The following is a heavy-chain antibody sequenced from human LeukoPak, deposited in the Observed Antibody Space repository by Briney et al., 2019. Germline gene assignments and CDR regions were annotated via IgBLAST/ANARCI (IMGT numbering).Heavy chain of an antibody. J-gene: IGHJ4*02. V-gene: IGHV3-11*01. Sequence: SYIRCSCTTIYSADSGKGPFTISTDNANKSVYLQKNSVRAEDTAVYYSARAGSWLGVPFDYWGQGTLVTVSS. CDR3: ARAGSWLGVPFDY. D-gene: IGHD6-19*01. CDR2: IRCSCTTI.